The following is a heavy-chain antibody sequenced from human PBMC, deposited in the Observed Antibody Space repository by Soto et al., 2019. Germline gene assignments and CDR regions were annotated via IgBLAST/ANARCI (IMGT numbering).Heavy chain of an antibody. J-gene: IGHJ6*02. CDR3: AKDCPELWFGERYYYGMDV. V-gene: IGHV3-23*01. Sequence: VGSLRLSCAASGFTFDDYTMHWVRQAPGKGLEWVSLISGSGGSTYYADSVKGRFTISRDNSKNTLYLQMNSLRAEDTAVYYCAKDCPELWFGERYYYGMDVWGQGTTVTVS. CDR2: ISGSGGST. CDR1: GFTFDDYT. D-gene: IGHD3-10*01.